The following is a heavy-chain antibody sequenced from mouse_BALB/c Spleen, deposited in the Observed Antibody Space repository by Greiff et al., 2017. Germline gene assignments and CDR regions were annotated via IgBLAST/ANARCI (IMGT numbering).Heavy chain of an antibody. Sequence: DVHLVESGGGLVKPGGSLKLSCAASGFTFSSYAMSWVRQSPEKRLEWVAEISSGGSYTYYPDTVTGRFTISRDNAKNTLYLEMSSLRSEDTAMYYCAREKYGNYDYWGQGTLVTVSA. J-gene: IGHJ3*01. CDR2: ISSGGSYT. CDR1: GFTFSSYA. V-gene: IGHV5-9-4*01. CDR3: AREKYGNYDY. D-gene: IGHD2-1*01.